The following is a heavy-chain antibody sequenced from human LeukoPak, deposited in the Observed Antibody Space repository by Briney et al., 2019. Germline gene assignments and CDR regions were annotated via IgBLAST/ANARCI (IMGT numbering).Heavy chain of an antibody. D-gene: IGHD6-13*01. CDR3: ARDEQQLGGFDY. Sequence: GGSLRLSCAASGFTFSSYSMNWVRQAPGKGLEWVSYISNSSSTIYYADSVKGRFTISRDNAKNSLYLQMNSLRAEDTAVYYCARDEQQLGGFDYWGQGTLVTVSS. CDR2: ISNSSSTI. V-gene: IGHV3-48*01. J-gene: IGHJ4*02. CDR1: GFTFSSYS.